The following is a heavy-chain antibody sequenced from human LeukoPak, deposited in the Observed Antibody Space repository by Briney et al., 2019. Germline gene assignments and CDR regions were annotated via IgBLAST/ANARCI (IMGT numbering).Heavy chain of an antibody. D-gene: IGHD3-3*01. J-gene: IGHJ4*02. CDR3: AKGSDYDFWSGHFDY. CDR1: GFTFSRYG. Sequence: GGSLRLSCAASGFTFSRYGMSWVRQAPGKGLEWVSAISGSGGSTYYADSVKGRFTISRDNSKNTLYLQMNSLRAEDTAVYYCAKGSDYDFWSGHFDYWGQGTLVTVSS. V-gene: IGHV3-23*01. CDR2: ISGSGGST.